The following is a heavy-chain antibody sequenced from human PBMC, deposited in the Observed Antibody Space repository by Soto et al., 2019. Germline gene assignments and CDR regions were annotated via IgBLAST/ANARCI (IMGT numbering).Heavy chain of an antibody. D-gene: IGHD1-1*01. CDR2: IAQNGGT. CDR1: GFTFSTYT. J-gene: IGHJ4*02. V-gene: IGHV3-23*01. Sequence: EGQLLESGGGLVQPGASLRLSCATSGFTFSTYTMAWVRQSPGRGPDWVSGIAQNGGTYYADSVKGRFTISRDNSRNTVSLQMSALKGEDTVLYYWSKDMRLEGFWDFDYWGQATLVTFAS. CDR3: SKDMRLEGFWDFDY.